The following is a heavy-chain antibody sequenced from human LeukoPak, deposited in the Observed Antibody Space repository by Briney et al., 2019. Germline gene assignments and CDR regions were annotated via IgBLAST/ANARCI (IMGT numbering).Heavy chain of an antibody. CDR3: ARDLGYYRADY. Sequence: VGSLRLSCAGSGFTFSNYWMSWVRQAPGKGLEWVANIKGDGSDNHYVDSVRGRFTISRDNAKNSLYLQMNSLRAEDTAVYYCARDLGYYRADYWGQGTLVTVSS. CDR2: IKGDGSDN. D-gene: IGHD1-26*01. CDR1: GFTFSNYW. J-gene: IGHJ4*02. V-gene: IGHV3-7*04.